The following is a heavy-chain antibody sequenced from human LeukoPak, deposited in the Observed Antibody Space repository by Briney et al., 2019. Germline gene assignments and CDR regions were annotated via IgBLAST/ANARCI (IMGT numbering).Heavy chain of an antibody. J-gene: IGHJ5*02. CDR2: VNWNGGST. V-gene: IGHV3-20*04. Sequence: GGSLRLSCAASGFTFDDYGMSWVRHAPGKGLEWISGVNWNGGSTGYADSVEGRFTISRDNAKNSLYLQMNSLRAEDTALYYCVRDRCSSTSCHDSPNWFDPWGQGTLVTVSS. CDR1: GFTFDDYG. CDR3: VRDRCSSTSCHDSPNWFDP. D-gene: IGHD2-2*01.